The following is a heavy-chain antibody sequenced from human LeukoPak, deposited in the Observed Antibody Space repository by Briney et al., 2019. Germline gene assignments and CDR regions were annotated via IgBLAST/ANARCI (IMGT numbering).Heavy chain of an antibody. V-gene: IGHV3-11*06. D-gene: IGHD6-13*01. CDR2: ISSSSTYT. J-gene: IGHJ4*02. Sequence: GGSLRLSCAVPGFTFSDYYMSWVRQDPGRGLEWVSYISSSSTYTKYADSVKGRVTISRDNAKNSLYLQMNSLRAEDTAVYYCALHSSSWTIDSWGQGTLVTVSS. CDR1: GFTFSDYY. CDR3: ALHSSSWTIDS.